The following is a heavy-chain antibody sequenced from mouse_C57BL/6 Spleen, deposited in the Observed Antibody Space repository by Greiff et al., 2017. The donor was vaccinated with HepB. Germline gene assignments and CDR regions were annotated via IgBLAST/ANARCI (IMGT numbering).Heavy chain of an antibody. CDR2: IDPSDSYT. V-gene: IGHV1-69*01. J-gene: IGHJ2*01. Sequence: QVQLQQPGAELVMPGASVKLSCKASGYTFTSYWMHWVKQRPGQGLEWIGEIDPSDSYTNYNQKVKGKSTLTVDKSSSTAYMQLSSLTSEDSAVYYCARRALTGSDYWGQGTTLTVSS. CDR3: ARRALTGSDY. D-gene: IGHD4-1*01. CDR1: GYTFTSYW.